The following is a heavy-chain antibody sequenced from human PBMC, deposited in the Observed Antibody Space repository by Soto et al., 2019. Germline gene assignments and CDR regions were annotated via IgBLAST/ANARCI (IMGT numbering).Heavy chain of an antibody. V-gene: IGHV3-23*01. J-gene: IGHJ4*02. CDR1: GFTFSGSG. CDR3: AKDRHYPRDYFHY. Sequence: GGSLRLSCAASGFTFSGSGISWVRQSPGKGLEWVSAVSANGQGIYCADSVRGRFTISRDNSKNTVFLHMDSLSAEDTAVYYCAKDRHYPRDYFHYWGQGTLVTVSS. D-gene: IGHD3-10*01. CDR2: VSANGQGI.